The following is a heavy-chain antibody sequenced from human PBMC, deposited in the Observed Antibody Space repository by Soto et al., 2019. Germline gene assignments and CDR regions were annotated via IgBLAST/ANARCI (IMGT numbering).Heavy chain of an antibody. CDR2: ISSSSSTI. CDR1: GFTFSSYS. J-gene: IGHJ4*02. CDR3: ARGLRVYDSSGYYPGFDY. Sequence: GGSLRLSCAASGFTFSSYSMNWVRQAPGKGLEWVSYISSSSSTIYYADSVKGRFTISRDNAKNSLYLKMNSLRDEDTAVYYCARGLRVYDSSGYYPGFDYWGQGTMVTVSS. D-gene: IGHD3-22*01. V-gene: IGHV3-48*02.